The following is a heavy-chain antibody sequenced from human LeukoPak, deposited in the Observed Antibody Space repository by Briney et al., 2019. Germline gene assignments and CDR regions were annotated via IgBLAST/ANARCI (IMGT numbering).Heavy chain of an antibody. V-gene: IGHV6-1*01. CDR2: TYYRSTWYN. CDR3: VRGVGYTPGTYHFDY. D-gene: IGHD5-18*01. J-gene: IGHJ4*02. CDR1: GDSVSSNSAA. Sequence: SQTLSLTCAISGDSVSSNSAAWNWIRQSPSRGPEWLGRTYYRSTWYNEYEVSWRGRITINPDTTKNQFSLKLDSVTPEDTAVYYCVRGVGYTPGTYHFDYWGQGTLVTVSS.